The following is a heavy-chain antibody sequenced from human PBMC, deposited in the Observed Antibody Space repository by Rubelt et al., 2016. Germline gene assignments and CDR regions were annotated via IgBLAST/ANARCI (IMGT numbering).Heavy chain of an antibody. CDR1: GFTFNSYW. D-gene: IGHD2-21*01. Sequence: EVQLVESGGGLVRPGGSLRLSCAASGFTFNSYWMTWVRQAPGKGLEWVANIKKDGSEKYYVDSVKGRFTIFRDNAKNSLYLKRNSLRAEDSGLYYGVRDKDCGGDCYNFFDSWGQGTLVTVSS. J-gene: IGHJ4*02. CDR3: VRDKDCGGDCYNFFDS. CDR2: IKKDGSEK. V-gene: IGHV3-7*01.